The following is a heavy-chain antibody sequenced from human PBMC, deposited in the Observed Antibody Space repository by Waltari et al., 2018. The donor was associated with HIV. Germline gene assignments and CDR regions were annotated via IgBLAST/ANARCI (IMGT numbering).Heavy chain of an antibody. V-gene: IGHV3-48*01. CDR1: GFEFDTYR. J-gene: IGHJ4*02. D-gene: IGHD6-19*01. Sequence: EVQLVESGGTLVQPGGSLGLACTASGFEFDTYRFNGVRQPRWKGLEWISYISSRGDTVYYADSVKGRFTISRDNAKNSLYLQMNSLRLEDTAMYYCASPAQAEGYWGQGTLVTVSS. CDR2: ISSRGDTV. CDR3: ASPAQAEGY.